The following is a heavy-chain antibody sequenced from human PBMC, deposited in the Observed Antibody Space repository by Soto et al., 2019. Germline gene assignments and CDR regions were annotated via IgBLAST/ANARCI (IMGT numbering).Heavy chain of an antibody. V-gene: IGHV1-2*04. CDR1: GYTFTGYY. Sequence: QVQLVQSGAEVKKPGASVKVSCKASGYTFTGYYMHWVRQAPGQGLEWMGWINPNSGGTNYAQKFQGWVTMTRDTSISTAYMELSRLRSDDTAVYYCARGGHYDFWSGYPLPFDYWGQGTLVTVSS. D-gene: IGHD3-3*01. CDR2: INPNSGGT. J-gene: IGHJ4*02. CDR3: ARGGHYDFWSGYPLPFDY.